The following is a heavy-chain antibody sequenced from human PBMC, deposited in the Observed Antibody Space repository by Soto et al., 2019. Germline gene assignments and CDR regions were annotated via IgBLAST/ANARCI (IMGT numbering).Heavy chain of an antibody. CDR3: ARALPVAKGGFDP. Sequence: EVQLVETGGGLIQPGGSLRLSCAASGFTVSNTYMTWVRQPPGKGLECGSVIYSAGGTNYADSVTGRFINSRDHSKNTLYLQMNSLRAECTAVYYCARALPVAKGGFDPWGQATVVTVSS. V-gene: IGHV3-53*02. CDR2: IYSAGGT. CDR1: GFTVSNTY. J-gene: IGHJ5*02.